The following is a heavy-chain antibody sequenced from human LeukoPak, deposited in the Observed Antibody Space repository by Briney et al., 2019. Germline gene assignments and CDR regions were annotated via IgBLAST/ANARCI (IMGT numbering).Heavy chain of an antibody. CDR1: GGSISSSSYY. Sequence: ETLSLTCSVSGGSISSSSYYWGWVRQAPGKGLEWVSAISGSGGSTYYADSVKGRFTISRDNSKNTLYLQMNSLRAEDTAVYYCAKDLRGITTIFGVVIILDAFDIWGQGTMVTVSS. CDR3: AKDLRGITTIFGVVIILDAFDI. J-gene: IGHJ3*02. D-gene: IGHD3-3*01. V-gene: IGHV3-23*01. CDR2: ISGSGGST.